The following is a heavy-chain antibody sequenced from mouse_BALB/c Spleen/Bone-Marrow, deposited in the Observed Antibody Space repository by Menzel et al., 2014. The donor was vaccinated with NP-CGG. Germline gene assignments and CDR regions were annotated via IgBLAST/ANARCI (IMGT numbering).Heavy chain of an antibody. J-gene: IGHJ1*01. Sequence: EVKLMESGGGLVQPGGSLKLSCVASGFTFSSYGVSWVRQTPDKRLELVATINNNGGSTYYPDSVKGQFTISRDNAKNTLYLQMSSLKSEDTAMYYCARVYGWYFDVWGAGTTVTVSS. D-gene: IGHD1-1*01. CDR2: INNNGGST. CDR1: GFTFSSYG. CDR3: ARVYGWYFDV. V-gene: IGHV5-6-3*01.